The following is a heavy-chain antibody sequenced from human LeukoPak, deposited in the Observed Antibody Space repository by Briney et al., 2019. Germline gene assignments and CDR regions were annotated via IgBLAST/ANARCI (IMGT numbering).Heavy chain of an antibody. D-gene: IGHD1-26*01. Sequence: GASVKVSCKVSGYTLTELSMHWVRQAPGKGLEWMGGFDPEDGETIYAQKFQGRVTMTEDTSTDTAYMELSSLRSEDTAVYYCATVGSGSYSSQLDYWGQGTLVTVSS. V-gene: IGHV1-24*01. CDR3: ATVGSGSYSSQLDY. J-gene: IGHJ4*02. CDR1: GYTLTELS. CDR2: FDPEDGET.